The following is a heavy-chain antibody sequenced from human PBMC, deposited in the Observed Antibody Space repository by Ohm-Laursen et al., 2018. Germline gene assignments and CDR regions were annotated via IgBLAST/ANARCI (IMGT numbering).Heavy chain of an antibody. D-gene: IGHD6-13*01. V-gene: IGHV4-61*01. CDR2: IYYSGST. Sequence: SETLSLTWAVSGGSVTRGSYYWSWIRQPPGKGLEWIGYIYYSGSTNYNPSLKSRVTISVDTSKNQFSLKLSSVTAADTAVYYCARYSYSTSWYGNWFDPWGQGTLVTVSS. CDR3: ARYSYSTSWYGNWFDP. CDR1: GGSVTRGSYY. J-gene: IGHJ5*02.